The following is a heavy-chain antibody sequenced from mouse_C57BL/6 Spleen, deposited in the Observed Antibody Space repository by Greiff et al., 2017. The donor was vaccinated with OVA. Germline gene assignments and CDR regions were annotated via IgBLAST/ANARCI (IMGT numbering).Heavy chain of an antibody. CDR2: FYPGSGSI. J-gene: IGHJ4*01. CDR3: ARHEEDYYGSSYGAMDY. CDR1: GYTFTEYT. D-gene: IGHD1-1*01. Sequence: VQLKQSGAELVKPGASVKLSCKASGYTFTEYTIHWVKQRSGQGLEWIGWFYPGSGSIKYNEKFKDKATLTADKSSSTVYMELSRLTSEDSAVYFCARHEEDYYGSSYGAMDYWGQGTSVTVSS. V-gene: IGHV1-62-2*01.